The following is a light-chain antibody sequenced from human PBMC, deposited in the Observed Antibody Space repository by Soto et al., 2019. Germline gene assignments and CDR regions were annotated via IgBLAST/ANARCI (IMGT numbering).Light chain of an antibody. V-gene: IGLV2-8*01. J-gene: IGLJ3*02. CDR2: EVS. Sequence: QSALTQPPSASGSPGQSVTISCTGTSSDVGGYNYVSWYQQHPGKAPKLMIYEVSERPSGVPDRFSGSKSGNTASLTVSGLRAEDEADYYCSSYAGSNNLVFGGGTKLPS. CDR1: SSDVGGYNY. CDR3: SSYAGSNNLV.